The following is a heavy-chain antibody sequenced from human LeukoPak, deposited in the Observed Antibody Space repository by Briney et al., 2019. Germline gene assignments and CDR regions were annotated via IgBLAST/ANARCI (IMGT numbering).Heavy chain of an antibody. CDR1: GYTFTSYG. CDR3: AREENDYGDYNTDY. D-gene: IGHD4-17*01. V-gene: IGHV1-18*01. J-gene: IGHJ4*02. CDR2: ISAYNGNT. Sequence: ASVKVSCKASGYTFTSYGISWVRQAPGQGLEWMGWISAYNGNTNYAQKLQGRGTTTTDTSTSTAYMELRSLRSDDTAVYYCAREENDYGDYNTDYWGQGTLVTVSS.